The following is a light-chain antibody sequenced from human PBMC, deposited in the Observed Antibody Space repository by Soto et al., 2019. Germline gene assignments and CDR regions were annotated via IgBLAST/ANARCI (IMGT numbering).Light chain of an antibody. J-gene: IGLJ1*01. Sequence: QSALTQPPSASGSPGQSVTITCTGTSGDVGAYDYVSWYQQHLGKAPKLLIYEVTKRPLGVPDRFSGSKSGNAASLTVSGLQAKDEADYYCSSYAGSNYPYVFGTGTKVTVL. CDR3: SSYAGSNYPYV. CDR2: EVT. V-gene: IGLV2-8*01. CDR1: SGDVGAYDY.